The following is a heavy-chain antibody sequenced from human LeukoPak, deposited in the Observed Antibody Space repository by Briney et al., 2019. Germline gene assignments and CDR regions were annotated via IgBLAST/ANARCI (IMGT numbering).Heavy chain of an antibody. CDR2: IYSGGST. J-gene: IGHJ3*02. V-gene: IGHV3-66*02. Sequence: GGSLRLSCAASGVTVSSNYMSWVRQAPGEGLEWVSVIYSGGSTYYADSVKGRFTISRDNSKNTLYLQMNSLRAEDTAVYYCATSKAVAGTNAFDIWGQGTMVTVSS. D-gene: IGHD6-19*01. CDR3: ATSKAVAGTNAFDI. CDR1: GVTVSSNY.